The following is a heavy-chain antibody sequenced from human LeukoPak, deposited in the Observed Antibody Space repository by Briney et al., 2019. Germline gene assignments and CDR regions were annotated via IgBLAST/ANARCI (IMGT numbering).Heavy chain of an antibody. V-gene: IGHV3-23*01. D-gene: IGHD3-3*01. Sequence: GGSLRLSCAASGLTFSSYAMSWVRQAPGKGLEWVSAISGSGGSTYYADSVKGRFTISRDNSKDTLYLQMNSLRAEDTAVYYCAKGGMEWLSPYYFDYWGQGTLVTVSS. CDR2: ISGSGGST. J-gene: IGHJ4*02. CDR1: GLTFSSYA. CDR3: AKGGMEWLSPYYFDY.